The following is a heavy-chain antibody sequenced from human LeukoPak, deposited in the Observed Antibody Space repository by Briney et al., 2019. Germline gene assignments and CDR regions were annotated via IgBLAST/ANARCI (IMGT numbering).Heavy chain of an antibody. D-gene: IGHD6-19*01. CDR3: ARQGVADDAFDI. V-gene: IGHV5-51*01. J-gene: IGHJ3*02. CDR1: GYSFTSYW. Sequence: GESLQISCQGSGYSFTSYWIGWGRQVPGKGLEWMGIIYPGDSDTRYSPSFQGQVTISADKSISTAYLQWSSLKASDTAMYYCARQGVADDAFDIWGQGTMVTVSS. CDR2: IYPGDSDT.